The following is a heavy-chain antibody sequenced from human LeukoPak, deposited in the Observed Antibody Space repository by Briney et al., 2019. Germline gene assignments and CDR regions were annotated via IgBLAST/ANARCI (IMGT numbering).Heavy chain of an antibody. Sequence: GGSLRLSCAASGFTFSSYGMHWVRQAPGKGLEWVAVIWYDGSNKYYADSVKGRFTISRDNSKNTLYLQMNSLRAEDTAVYYCASSYYDVRYYYYYYGMDVWGQGTTVTVSS. V-gene: IGHV3-33*01. CDR2: IWYDGSNK. CDR1: GFTFSSYG. J-gene: IGHJ6*02. D-gene: IGHD3-22*01. CDR3: ASSYYDVRYYYYYYGMDV.